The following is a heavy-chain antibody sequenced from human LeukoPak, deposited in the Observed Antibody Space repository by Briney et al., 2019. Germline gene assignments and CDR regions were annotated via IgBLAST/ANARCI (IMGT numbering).Heavy chain of an antibody. V-gene: IGHV3-23*01. Sequence: GGSLRLSCAASGFTFTSEAMTWVRQAPGIGLERVSSTSDSGRTTYYADSVKGRFTISRDNSKNTVYLQMNSLRAEDTALYYCAKGLGFLPQFDYWGQGTLVAVSS. D-gene: IGHD6-19*01. CDR2: TSDSGRTT. CDR3: AKGLGFLPQFDY. CDR1: GFTFTSEA. J-gene: IGHJ4*02.